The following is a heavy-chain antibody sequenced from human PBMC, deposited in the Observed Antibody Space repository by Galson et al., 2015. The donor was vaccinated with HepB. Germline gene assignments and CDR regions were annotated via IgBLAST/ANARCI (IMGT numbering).Heavy chain of an antibody. CDR3: ARDGLVPYYYYYIMDV. CDR2: ISYDGNSK. Sequence: SLRLSCAASRFTFSTYAMHWVRQAPGKGLEWVALISYDGNSKYNTDSVKGRFTISRDDSKNTLYLQMDSLRAEDTAVYYCARDGLVPYYYYYIMDVWGQGTTVTVSS. J-gene: IGHJ6*02. V-gene: IGHV3-30*04. D-gene: IGHD6-6*01. CDR1: RFTFSTYA.